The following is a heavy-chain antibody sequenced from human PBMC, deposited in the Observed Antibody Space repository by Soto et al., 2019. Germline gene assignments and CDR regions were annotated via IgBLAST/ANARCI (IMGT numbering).Heavy chain of an antibody. D-gene: IGHD3-22*01. Sequence: LSLTCTVSGGSVSSGSYYWSWVRQPPGKGLEWIGYIYYSGSTNYNPSLKSRVTISVDTSKNQFSLKLSSVTAADTAVYYCAREWVVVISRRGLNWFDPWGQGTLVTVSS. CDR3: AREWVVVISRRGLNWFDP. CDR1: GGSVSSGSYY. J-gene: IGHJ5*02. V-gene: IGHV4-61*01. CDR2: IYYSGST.